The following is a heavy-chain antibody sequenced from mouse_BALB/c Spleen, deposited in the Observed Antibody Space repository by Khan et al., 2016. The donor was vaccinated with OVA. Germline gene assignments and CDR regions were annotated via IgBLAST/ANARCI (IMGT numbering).Heavy chain of an antibody. CDR1: GYTFSNYW. J-gene: IGHJ4*01. V-gene: IGHV1-80*01. CDR2: IYPGDDDS. Sequence: QVQLQQSGAELVRPGSSVKISCKASGYTFSNYWMTWVKQRPGQGLEWIGQIYPGDDDSDYNGKFKGKATLTTDKSSSTAYMHLSSLTSEDSAVYFCARGFITTVDYTMDYWGQGTSVTVSS. CDR3: ARGFITTVDYTMDY. D-gene: IGHD1-1*01.